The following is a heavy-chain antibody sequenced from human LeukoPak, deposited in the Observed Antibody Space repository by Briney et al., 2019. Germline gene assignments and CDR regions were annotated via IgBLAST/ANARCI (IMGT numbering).Heavy chain of an antibody. CDR2: IYYSGNT. CDR3: ARQTGSGLFILP. J-gene: IGHJ4*02. V-gene: IGHV4-39*01. CDR1: GVSISSSNSY. Sequence: SETLSLTCTVSGVSISSSNSYWGWIHQPPGKGLEWIGSIYYSGNTYYNASLKSQVSISIDTSKNRFSLRLTSVTAADTAVYYCARQTGSGLFILPGGQGALVTVSS. D-gene: IGHD3/OR15-3a*01.